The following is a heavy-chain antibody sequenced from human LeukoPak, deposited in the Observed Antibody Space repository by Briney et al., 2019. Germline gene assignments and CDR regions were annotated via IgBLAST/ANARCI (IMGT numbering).Heavy chain of an antibody. V-gene: IGHV4-4*07. J-gene: IGHJ4*02. Sequence: SETLSLTCTVSGGSISSYYWTWIRQPAGRGLEWIGRIYPSGSTNYNPSLKSRVTMSVDTSKNQFSLKLSSVTAADTAVYYCARENSGSYREFDYWGQGTLVTVSS. CDR1: GGSISSYY. D-gene: IGHD1-26*01. CDR2: IYPSGST. CDR3: ARENSGSYREFDY.